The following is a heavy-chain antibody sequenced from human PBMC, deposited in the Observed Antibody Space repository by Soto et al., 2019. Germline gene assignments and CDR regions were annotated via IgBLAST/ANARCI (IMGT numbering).Heavy chain of an antibody. J-gene: IGHJ4*02. D-gene: IGHD3-22*01. CDR2: IHYSGDS. CDR1: GDSVSSNNYY. V-gene: IGHV4-31*03. Sequence: LSLTCTVIGDSVSSNNYYWSWIRQRPGKGLEWIGYIHYSGDSYDNPSLTSRITMSMDVSKNQFSLNLRPVTAADTAIYYCARDVNDSSGSQGFDYWGQGTLVTVSS. CDR3: ARDVNDSSGSQGFDY.